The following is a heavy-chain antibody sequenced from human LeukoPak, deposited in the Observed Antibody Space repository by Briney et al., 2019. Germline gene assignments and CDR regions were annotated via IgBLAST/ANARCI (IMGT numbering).Heavy chain of an antibody. CDR3: ARVPRAKDYIRSSDDSWFDP. D-gene: IGHD6-6*01. CDR2: IYPGDSDT. Sequence: GESLKISCKGSGYSFTTYWIARVRQMPGKGLEWMGIIYPGDSDTRYSPSFQGQVTISADKSISTAYLQWSSLKASDTAMYYCARVPRAKDYIRSSDDSWFDPWGQGTLVTVSS. J-gene: IGHJ5*02. CDR1: GYSFTTYW. V-gene: IGHV5-51*01.